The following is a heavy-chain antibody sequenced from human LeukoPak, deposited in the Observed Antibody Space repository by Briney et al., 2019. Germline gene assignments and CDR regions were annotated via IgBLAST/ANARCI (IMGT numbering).Heavy chain of an antibody. J-gene: IGHJ3*02. Sequence: PGGSLRLSCAASGFTFSDYYMSWIRQAPGKGLEWVSYISSSGSTIYYADSVKGRFTISRDNAKNSLYLQMNSLRAEDTAVYYCARGPMGYCSSTSCHDAFDIWGQGTMVTVSS. CDR2: ISSSGSTI. CDR1: GFTFSDYY. CDR3: ARGPMGYCSSTSCHDAFDI. V-gene: IGHV3-11*01. D-gene: IGHD2-2*01.